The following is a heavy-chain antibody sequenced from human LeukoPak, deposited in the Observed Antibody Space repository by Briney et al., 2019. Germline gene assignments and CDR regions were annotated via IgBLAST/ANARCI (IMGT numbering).Heavy chain of an antibody. Sequence: PSETLSLTCAVYGGSFSGYYWSWIRQPPGKGLEWIGEINHSGSTNYNPSLKSRVTISVDTSKNQFSLKLSSVTAADTAVYYCARVGPNYYDSSGYYFDYWGQGTLVTVSS. D-gene: IGHD3-22*01. CDR3: ARVGPNYYDSSGYYFDY. CDR1: GGSFSGYY. J-gene: IGHJ4*02. CDR2: INHSGST. V-gene: IGHV4-34*01.